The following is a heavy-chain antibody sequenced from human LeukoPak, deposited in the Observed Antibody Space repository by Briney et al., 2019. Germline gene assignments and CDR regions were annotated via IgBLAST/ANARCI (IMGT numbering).Heavy chain of an antibody. CDR2: IKQDGSEK. Sequence: PGGSLRLSCAASGFTFSIYWMSWVRQAPGKGLEWVANIKQDGSEKYYVDSVKGRFTISRDNAKNTLYLQMNSLRAEDTAVYYCARVGYDFWSGYYPAFDYWGQGTLVTVSS. V-gene: IGHV3-7*01. J-gene: IGHJ4*02. D-gene: IGHD3-3*01. CDR3: ARVGYDFWSGYYPAFDY. CDR1: GFTFSIYW.